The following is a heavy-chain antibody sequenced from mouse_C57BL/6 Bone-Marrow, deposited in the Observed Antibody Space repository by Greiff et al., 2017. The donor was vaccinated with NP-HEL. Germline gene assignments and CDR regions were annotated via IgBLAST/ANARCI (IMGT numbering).Heavy chain of an antibody. CDR2: IDAENGDT. D-gene: IGHD1-1*01. J-gene: IGHJ1*03. Sequence: VQLQQSGAELVRPRDSVKFSCTASGFNIKDDYVHWVKQRPEQGLEWIGWIDAENGDTEDASKFQGMATIKADTSSNTAYLQLSSLTSEYTDVYYGTANIYFYASCDRDVDVWGTETTITVTS. V-gene: IGHV14-4*01. CDR1: GFNIKDDY. CDR3: TANIYFYASCDRDVDV.